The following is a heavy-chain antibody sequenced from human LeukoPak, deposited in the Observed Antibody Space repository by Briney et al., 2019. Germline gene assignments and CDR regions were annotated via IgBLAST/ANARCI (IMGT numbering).Heavy chain of an antibody. D-gene: IGHD6-19*01. CDR2: ISSSGSTI. CDR1: GFTFSDYY. V-gene: IGHV3-11*01. Sequence: GGSLRLSCAASGFTFSDYYMSWLRQAPGKGLEWVSYISSSGSTIYYADSVKGRFTISRDNAKNSLYLQMNSLRAEDTAVYYCARDLVAGIAEAPTFDPWGQGTLVTVSS. CDR3: ARDLVAGIAEAPTFDP. J-gene: IGHJ5*02.